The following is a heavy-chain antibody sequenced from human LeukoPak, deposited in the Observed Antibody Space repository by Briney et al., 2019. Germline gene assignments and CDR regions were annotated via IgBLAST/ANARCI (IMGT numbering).Heavy chain of an antibody. CDR1: GYTFTSYD. V-gene: IGHV1-8*03. Sequence: ASVKVSCKASGYTFTSYDINWVRQATGQGLEWMGWMNPNSGNTGYAQKFQGRVTITRNTSISTAYMELSSLRSEDTAVYYCARARGIAAAGHKSNWFDPWGQGTLVTVSS. D-gene: IGHD6-13*01. CDR2: MNPNSGNT. J-gene: IGHJ5*02. CDR3: ARARGIAAAGHKSNWFDP.